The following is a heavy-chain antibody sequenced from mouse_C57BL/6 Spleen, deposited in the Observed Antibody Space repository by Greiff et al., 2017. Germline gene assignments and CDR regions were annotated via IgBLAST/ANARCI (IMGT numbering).Heavy chain of an antibody. D-gene: IGHD3-3*01. CDR3: ARWGAGEGYFDY. J-gene: IGHJ2*01. V-gene: IGHV1-52*01. CDR1: GYTFTSYW. Sequence: VQLQQPGAELVRPGSSVKLSCKASGYTFTSYWMHWVKQRPIQGLEWIGNIDPSDSETHYNQKFKDKATLTVDKSSSTAYMQLSSLTSEDSAVYYGARWGAGEGYFDYWGQGTTLTVSS. CDR2: IDPSDSET.